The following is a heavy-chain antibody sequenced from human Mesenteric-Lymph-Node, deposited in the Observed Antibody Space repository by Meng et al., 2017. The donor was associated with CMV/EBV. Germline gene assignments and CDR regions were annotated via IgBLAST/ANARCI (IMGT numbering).Heavy chain of an antibody. Sequence: TSTTYGITWVRQAPGQGLEWMVWISAYDGHTTYARGLQGRVIMTTDTSTHTAYMELKSLRSDDTAMYFCAGPSPYYYDSSGHFYFDYWGQGTLVTVSS. D-gene: IGHD3-22*01. J-gene: IGHJ4*02. CDR2: ISAYDGHT. V-gene: IGHV1-18*01. CDR3: AGPSPYYYDSSGHFYFDY. CDR1: TSTTYG.